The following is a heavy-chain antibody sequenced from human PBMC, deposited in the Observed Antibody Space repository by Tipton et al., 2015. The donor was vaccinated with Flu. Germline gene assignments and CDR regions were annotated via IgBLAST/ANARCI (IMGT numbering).Heavy chain of an antibody. CDR3: AREQQQAIT. J-gene: IGHJ5*02. CDR1: GFTFSNAW. V-gene: IGHV3-21*01. Sequence: AVSGFTFSNAWMNWVRQAPGKGLEWVSSITSGSNYIYYADSVKGRFTISRDNAKNSLYLQMNSLRAEDTAVYYCAREQQQAITWGQGTLVTVSS. CDR2: ITSGSNYI. D-gene: IGHD6-13*01.